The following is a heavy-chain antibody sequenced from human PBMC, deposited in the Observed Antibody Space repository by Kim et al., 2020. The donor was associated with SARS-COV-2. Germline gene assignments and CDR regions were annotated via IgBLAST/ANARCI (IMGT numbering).Heavy chain of an antibody. CDR3: ASGHNYFCSGPSAPFDI. CDR2: ISYGGSDR. V-gene: IGHV3-33*05. CDR1: GFTFTNYG. J-gene: IGHJ3*02. Sequence: GGSLRLSCAASGFTFTNYGMHWVRQAPGKGLEWMAVISYGGSDRYYADSVKGRFLISRDNSNSTLYLQMSSLRVEDTAAYYCASGHNYFCSGPSAPFDI. D-gene: IGHD3-10*01.